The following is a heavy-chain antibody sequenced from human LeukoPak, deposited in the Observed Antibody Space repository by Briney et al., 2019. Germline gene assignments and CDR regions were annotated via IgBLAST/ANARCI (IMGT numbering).Heavy chain of an antibody. CDR3: AKDDRRMGKYYFDY. CDR2: ISGSGGSI. Sequence: TGGPLRLFCAASGFTFSSYAMSWVRQATGKGLEWVSGISGSGGSIHYSDSVKGRFNLSRDNSKNTLYLQMNNRRAEDTAVYYCAKDDRRMGKYYFDYWGQGTLVTVSS. J-gene: IGHJ4*02. D-gene: IGHD2-8*01. CDR1: GFTFSSYA. V-gene: IGHV3-23*01.